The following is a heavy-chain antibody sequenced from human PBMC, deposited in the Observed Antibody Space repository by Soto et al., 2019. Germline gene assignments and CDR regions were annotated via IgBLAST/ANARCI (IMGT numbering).Heavy chain of an antibody. CDR2: ISTYNGDT. Sequence: ASVKVSCKASGYTFTRSGISWVRQAPGQGLEWMGWISTYNGDTNYAQTFQGRLTMTTDTSTTTAYMELRSLRSDDTAVYYCARDPYHVLMVNAPNLYGMDVWGQGTTVTVSS. J-gene: IGHJ6*02. D-gene: IGHD2-8*01. V-gene: IGHV1-18*01. CDR1: GYTFTRSG. CDR3: ARDPYHVLMVNAPNLYGMDV.